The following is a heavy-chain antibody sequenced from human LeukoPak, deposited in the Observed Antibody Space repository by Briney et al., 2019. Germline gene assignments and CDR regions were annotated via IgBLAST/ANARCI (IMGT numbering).Heavy chain of an antibody. D-gene: IGHD3-22*01. Sequence: GRSLRLSCAASGFTFDDYAMHWVRQAPGKGLEWVSGISWNSGSIGYADSVKGRFTVSRDNAKNSLYLQMNSLRAEDMALYYCARAGYYDSSGYSEEAFDIWGQGTMVTVSS. V-gene: IGHV3-9*03. CDR3: ARAGYYDSSGYSEEAFDI. CDR1: GFTFDDYA. CDR2: ISWNSGSI. J-gene: IGHJ3*02.